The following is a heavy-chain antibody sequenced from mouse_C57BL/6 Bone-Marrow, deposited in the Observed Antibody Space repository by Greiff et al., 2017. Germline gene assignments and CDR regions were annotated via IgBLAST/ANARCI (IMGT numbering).Heavy chain of an antibody. CDR1: GYTFTSYW. CDR2: IDPSDSYT. V-gene: IGHV1-69*01. D-gene: IGHD2-1*01. J-gene: IGHJ4*01. CDR3: ARGGGNYPMDY. Sequence: QVQLQQSGAELVMPGASVKLSCKASGYTFTSYWMHWVKQRPGQGLEWIGEIDPSDSYTNYNQKFKGKSTLTVDKSSSTAYMQLSSLTSEDSAVYYCARGGGNYPMDYWGQGTSVTVSS.